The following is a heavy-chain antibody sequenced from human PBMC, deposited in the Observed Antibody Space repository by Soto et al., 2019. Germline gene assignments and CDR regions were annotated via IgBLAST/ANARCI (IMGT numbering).Heavy chain of an antibody. CDR3: AREIQHVWYYDFWSGKKSGMDV. J-gene: IGHJ6*02. CDR1: EYTFTSYD. CDR2: MNPNRGTT. D-gene: IGHD3-3*01. V-gene: IGHV1-8*01. Sequence: ASVKVSCKASEYTFTSYDINWVRQATGKGLEWMGWMNPNRGTTGYAQKFKGRVTMTRNTSISTAYMELSSLRSEDTAVYYCAREIQHVWYYDFWSGKKSGMDVWGQGTTVTVSS.